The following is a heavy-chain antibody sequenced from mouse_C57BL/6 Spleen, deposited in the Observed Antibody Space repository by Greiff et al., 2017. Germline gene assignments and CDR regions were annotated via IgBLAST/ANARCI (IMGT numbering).Heavy chain of an antibody. CDR1: GFTFSSYG. J-gene: IGHJ2*01. Sequence: EVKVVESGGDLVKPGGSLKLSCAASGFTFSSYGMSWVRQTPDKRLEWVATISSGGSYTYYPDSVKGRFTISRDNAKNTLYLQMSSLKSEDTAMYYCARHNDYWGQGTTLTVSS. CDR3: ARHNDY. V-gene: IGHV5-6*01. CDR2: ISSGGSYT.